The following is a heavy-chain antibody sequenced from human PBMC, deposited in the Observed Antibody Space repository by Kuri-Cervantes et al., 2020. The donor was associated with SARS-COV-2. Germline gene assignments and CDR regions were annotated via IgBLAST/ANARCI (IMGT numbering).Heavy chain of an antibody. D-gene: IGHD3-10*01. V-gene: IGHV3-21*01. Sequence: GGSLRLSCAASGFTFSSYSMNWVRQAPGKGLEWVSSISSSSSYIYYADSVKGRFTISRDNAKNSLYLQMNSLRAEDTAVYYCARFGSGSPNYYYYYGMDVWGQGTTVTVSS. J-gene: IGHJ6*02. CDR3: ARFGSGSPNYYYYYGMDV. CDR1: GFTFSSYS. CDR2: ISSSSSYI.